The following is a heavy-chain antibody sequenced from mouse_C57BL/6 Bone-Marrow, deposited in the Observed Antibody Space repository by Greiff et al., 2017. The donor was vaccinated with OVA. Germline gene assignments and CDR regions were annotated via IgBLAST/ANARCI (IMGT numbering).Heavy chain of an antibody. CDR3: VRQVYYGSSRLFAY. D-gene: IGHD1-1*01. CDR1: GFSFNTYA. Sequence: EVQLVESGGGLVQPKGSLKLSCAASGFSFNTYAMNWVRQAPGKGLEWVARIRSKSNNYATYYADSVKDRFTISRDDSESMLYLQMNNLKTEDTAMYYCVRQVYYGSSRLFAYWGQGTLVTVSA. V-gene: IGHV10-1*01. J-gene: IGHJ3*01. CDR2: IRSKSNNYAT.